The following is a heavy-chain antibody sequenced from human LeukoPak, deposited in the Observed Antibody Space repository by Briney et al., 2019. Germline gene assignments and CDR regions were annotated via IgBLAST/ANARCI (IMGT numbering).Heavy chain of an antibody. CDR1: GYIFTHYW. D-gene: IGHD3-10*01. CDR3: ARQSRDGSKTRGYYFDF. Sequence: GESLKIPCQVSGYIFTHYWIGWVRQMPGKGLESMGIIYPADSDTTYSPSFRGQVTISADKSISTVYLHWSSLKASDTAMYYCARQSRDGSKTRGYYFDFWGQGTLVTVSS. J-gene: IGHJ4*02. V-gene: IGHV5-51*01. CDR2: IYPADSDT.